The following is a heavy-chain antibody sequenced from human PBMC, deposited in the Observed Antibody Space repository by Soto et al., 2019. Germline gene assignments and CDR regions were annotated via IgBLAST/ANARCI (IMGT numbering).Heavy chain of an antibody. Sequence: PSETLSLTCAVSSYSIGSGYYWGWIRQPPGKGLEWIGSMFHSGSTYYNPSLESRLTISLDTSKNQFSLKLTSVTSADTAVYYCARDPRCSGTSCYPLDYWGQGTLVTV. V-gene: IGHV4-38-2*02. CDR3: ARDPRCSGTSCYPLDY. J-gene: IGHJ4*02. D-gene: IGHD2-2*01. CDR1: SYSIGSGYY. CDR2: MFHSGST.